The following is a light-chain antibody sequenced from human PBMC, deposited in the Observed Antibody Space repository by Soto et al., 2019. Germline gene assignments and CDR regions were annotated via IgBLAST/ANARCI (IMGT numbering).Light chain of an antibody. CDR3: QQRSNWPGT. J-gene: IGKJ1*01. CDR2: DAS. Sequence: EIVLTQSPATLSLSPGERATLSCRASQSVGSYFAWYQQKPGQAPRLLIYDASSRATGIPARFSGSGSGTEFTLTISSLEPEDFAVYYCQQRSNWPGTFGQGTRVEIK. CDR1: QSVGSY. V-gene: IGKV3-11*01.